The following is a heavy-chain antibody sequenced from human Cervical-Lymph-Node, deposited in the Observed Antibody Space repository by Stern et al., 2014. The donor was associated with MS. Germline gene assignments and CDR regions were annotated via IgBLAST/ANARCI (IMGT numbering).Heavy chain of an antibody. Sequence: QVQLVESGPGLVKPSETLSLTCTVSGGSISTYYWSWIRQPPGQGLEWIGYIYYIGTTNYNPSLKSRVTISVDTSKNQFSLRLSSVSVADTAVYYCARHGDSSFVYWGQGTLVTISS. V-gene: IGHV4-59*08. D-gene: IGHD2-21*02. CDR3: ARHGDSSFVY. CDR1: GGSISTYY. J-gene: IGHJ4*02. CDR2: IYYIGTT.